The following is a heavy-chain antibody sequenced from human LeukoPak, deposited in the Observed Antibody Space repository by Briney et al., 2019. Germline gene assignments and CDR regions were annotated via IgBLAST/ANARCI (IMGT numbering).Heavy chain of an antibody. CDR1: GFTFSSYS. V-gene: IGHV3-48*01. CDR3: ARGPTYYYDSSGYPLDY. J-gene: IGHJ4*02. Sequence: GGSLRLSCAASGFTFSSYSMNWVRQAPGKGLEWVSYIRSSSSTIYYADSVKGRFTISRDNAKNSLYLQMNSLRAEDTAVYYCARGPTYYYDSSGYPLDYWGQGTLVTVSS. CDR2: IRSSSSTI. D-gene: IGHD3-22*01.